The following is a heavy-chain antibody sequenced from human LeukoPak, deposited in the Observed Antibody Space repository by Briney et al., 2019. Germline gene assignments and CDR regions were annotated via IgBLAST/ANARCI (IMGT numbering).Heavy chain of an antibody. Sequence: ASVKVSCKASGYTFTSYGISWVRQAPGQGLEWMGWISAYNGNTNYAQKLQGRVTMTTDTSTSTAYMELRSLRSDDTAVYYCARDPRFGYYYDSSGLDAFDIWGQGTMVTVSS. D-gene: IGHD3-22*01. J-gene: IGHJ3*02. CDR2: ISAYNGNT. CDR3: ARDPRFGYYYDSSGLDAFDI. CDR1: GYTFTSYG. V-gene: IGHV1-18*01.